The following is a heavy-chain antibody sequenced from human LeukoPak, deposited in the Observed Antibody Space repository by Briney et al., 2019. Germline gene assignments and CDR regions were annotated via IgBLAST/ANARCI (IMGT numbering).Heavy chain of an antibody. Sequence: PGGSLRLSCAASGFTFSSYAMSWVRQAPGKGLEWVSAISGSGGSTFSADSVKGRFTISRDNSKNTLYLQMNSLRAEDTAVYYCAKTSGSSWAYYFDYWGQGTLVTVSS. CDR3: AKTSGSSWAYYFDY. V-gene: IGHV3-23*01. CDR1: GFTFSSYA. D-gene: IGHD6-13*01. CDR2: ISGSGGST. J-gene: IGHJ4*02.